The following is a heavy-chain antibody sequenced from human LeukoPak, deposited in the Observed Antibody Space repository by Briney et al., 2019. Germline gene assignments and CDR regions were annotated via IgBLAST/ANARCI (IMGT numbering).Heavy chain of an antibody. D-gene: IGHD3-22*01. J-gene: IGHJ4*02. CDR1: GFTFGDYA. V-gene: IGHV3-49*04. Sequence: GGSLRLSCTASGFTFGDYAISWVRQAPGKGLEWVGFIRSKAYGGTTEYAASVKGRFTISRDDSKSIAYLQMDSLKTEDTAVYYCTRNLGDYYDSGGYYSVYFDYWGQGTLVTVSS. CDR2: IRSKAYGGTT. CDR3: TRNLGDYYDSGGYYSVYFDY.